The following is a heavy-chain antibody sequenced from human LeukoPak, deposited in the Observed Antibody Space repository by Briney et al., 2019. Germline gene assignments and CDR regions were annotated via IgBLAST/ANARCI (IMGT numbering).Heavy chain of an antibody. J-gene: IGHJ5*02. V-gene: IGHV3-23*01. CDR1: GLIFNNYG. Sequence: PGGSLRLFCAASGLIFNNYGLIWVRQAPGKGLEWVSAISNDGGGTNYADFVKGRFTSSRDNSKNTLFLQMNSLRAEDTALYYCAKGSSGYFVDLWGQGTLVTVSS. D-gene: IGHD3-22*01. CDR2: ISNDGGGT. CDR3: AKGSSGYFVDL.